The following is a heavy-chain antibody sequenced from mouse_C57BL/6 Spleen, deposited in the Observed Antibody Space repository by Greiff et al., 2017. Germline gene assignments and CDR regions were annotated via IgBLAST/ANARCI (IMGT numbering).Heavy chain of an antibody. V-gene: IGHV3-6*01. CDR1: GYSITSGYY. J-gene: IGHJ3*01. CDR2: ISYDGSN. D-gene: IGHD1-1*02. Sequence: EVKLVESGPGLVKPSQSLSLTCSVTGYSITSGYYWNWIRQFPGNKLEWMGYISYDGSNNYNPSLKNRISITRDTSKNQFFLKLNSVTTEDTATYYCARGPYGPFAYWGQGTLVTVSA. CDR3: ARGPYGPFAY.